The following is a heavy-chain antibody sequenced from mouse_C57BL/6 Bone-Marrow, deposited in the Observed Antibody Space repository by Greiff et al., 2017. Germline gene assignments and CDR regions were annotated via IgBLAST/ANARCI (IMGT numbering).Heavy chain of an antibody. CDR1: GFTFSSYA. CDR3: ARDGGYLYYFDY. Sequence: EVQVVESGGGLVKPGGSLKLSRAASGFTFSSYAMSWVRQTPEKRLEWVATISDGGSYTYYPDNVKGRFTISRDNAKNNLYLQMNHLKSEDTAMYYCARDGGYLYYFDYWGQGTTLTVSS. D-gene: IGHD1-1*02. J-gene: IGHJ2*01. CDR2: ISDGGSYT. V-gene: IGHV5-4*01.